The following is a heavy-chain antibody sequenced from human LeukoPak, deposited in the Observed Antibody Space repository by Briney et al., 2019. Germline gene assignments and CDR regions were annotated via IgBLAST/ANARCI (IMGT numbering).Heavy chain of an antibody. J-gene: IGHJ4*02. V-gene: IGHV4-61*08. CDR1: GGSISSGGYY. D-gene: IGHD4-17*01. Sequence: SETLSLTCTVSGGSISSGGYYWSWIRQPPGKGLEWIGYIYYSGSTNYNPSLKSRVTISVDTSKNQFSLKLSSVTAADTAVYYCARGTVANFDYWGQGTLVTVSS. CDR2: IYYSGST. CDR3: ARGTVANFDY.